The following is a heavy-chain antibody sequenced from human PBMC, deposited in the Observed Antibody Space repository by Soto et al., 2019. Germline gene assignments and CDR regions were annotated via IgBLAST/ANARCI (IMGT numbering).Heavy chain of an antibody. D-gene: IGHD6-19*01. J-gene: IGHJ6*02. CDR3: ASDRSSGWDQGYGMDV. CDR2: IYHSGST. CDR1: GYSISSGYY. V-gene: IGHV4-38-2*01. Sequence: PSETLSLTCAVSGYSISSGYYWGWIRQPPGKGLEWIGSIYHSGSTYYNPSLKSRVTISVDTSKNQFSLKLRSVTAADTAVYYCASDRSSGWDQGYGMDVWGQGTTVTVSS.